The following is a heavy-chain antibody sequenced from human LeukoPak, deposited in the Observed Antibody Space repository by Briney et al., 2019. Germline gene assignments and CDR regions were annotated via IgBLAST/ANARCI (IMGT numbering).Heavy chain of an antibody. V-gene: IGHV3-48*01. CDR2: ISGSSSTI. D-gene: IGHD3-22*01. CDR3: ARGSTYYGSSGQVPFDY. CDR1: GFTFSSYS. Sequence: GGSLRLSCAASGFTFSSYSMNWVRQAPGKGLEWGSYISGSSSTIYYADSVKGRFTISRDNGKNTLYLKMNSLRAADTAVYYCARGSTYYGSSGQVPFDYWGQGTLVTVSS. J-gene: IGHJ4*02.